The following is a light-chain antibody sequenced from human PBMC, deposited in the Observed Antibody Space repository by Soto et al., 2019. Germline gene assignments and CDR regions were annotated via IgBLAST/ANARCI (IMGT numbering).Light chain of an antibody. CDR1: SSDVGSYNL. CDR3: CSYAGSSL. V-gene: IGLV2-23*01. J-gene: IGLJ2*01. CDR2: EGS. Sequence: QSALTQPASVPGSPGQSITISCTGTSSDVGSYNLVSWYQQHPGKAPKLMIYEGSKRPSGVSNRFSGSKSGNTASLTISGLQAEDEADYYCCSYAGSSLFGGGTKVTVL.